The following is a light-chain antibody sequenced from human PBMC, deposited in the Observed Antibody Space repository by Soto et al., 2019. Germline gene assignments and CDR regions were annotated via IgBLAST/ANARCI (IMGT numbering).Light chain of an antibody. V-gene: IGKV1-39*01. J-gene: IGKJ1*01. CDR3: QQSYSTLWT. CDR1: QNIKTY. Sequence: DIQMTQSPSSLSASVGDRVSITCRASQNIKTYLNWYQQKTGRAPKLLVFDASRLQSGVPSRFSGSGSGSGTDFTLTISSLQPEDFATYYCQQSYSTLWTFGQGTKVDIK. CDR2: DAS.